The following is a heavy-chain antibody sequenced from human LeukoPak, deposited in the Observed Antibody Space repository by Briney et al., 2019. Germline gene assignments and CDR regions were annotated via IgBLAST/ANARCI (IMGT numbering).Heavy chain of an antibody. D-gene: IGHD3-3*01. Sequence: GGSLRLSCAASGFTFSSYGMHWVRQAPGKGLEGVAFIRYDGSNKYYADSVKGRFTISRDNSKNTLYLQMNSLRAEDTAVYYCTIIMDFWSGSHFDYWGQGTLVTVSS. CDR3: TIIMDFWSGSHFDY. CDR1: GFTFSSYG. CDR2: IRYDGSNK. J-gene: IGHJ4*02. V-gene: IGHV3-30*02.